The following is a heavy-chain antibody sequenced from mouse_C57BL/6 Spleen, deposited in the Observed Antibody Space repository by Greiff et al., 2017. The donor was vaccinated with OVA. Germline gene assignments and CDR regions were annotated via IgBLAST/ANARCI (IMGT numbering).Heavy chain of an antibody. CDR1: GYTFTSYG. Sequence: VQLQQSGAELARPGASVKLSCKASGYTFTSYGISWVKQRTGQGLEWIGEIYPRSGNTYYNEKFKGKATLTADKSSSTAYMALRSLTSEDSAVYFCARSGYDYDPDYWGQGTTLTVAS. J-gene: IGHJ2*01. CDR2: IYPRSGNT. D-gene: IGHD2-4*01. CDR3: ARSGYDYDPDY. V-gene: IGHV1-81*01.